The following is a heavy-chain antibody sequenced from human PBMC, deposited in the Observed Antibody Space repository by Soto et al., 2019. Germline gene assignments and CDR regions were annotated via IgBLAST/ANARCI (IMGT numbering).Heavy chain of an antibody. CDR1: GFTFTRYS. CDR2: ISSTTNYI. V-gene: IGHV3-21*01. CDR3: ARESEDLTSNFDY. J-gene: IGHJ4*02. Sequence: LRLSCAASGFTFTRYSMNWVRQAPGKGLALVSSISSTTNYIYYADSMKGRFTVSRDNAKNSVYLEMNSLSAEDTALYYCARESEDLTSNFDYWGQGTLVTVSS.